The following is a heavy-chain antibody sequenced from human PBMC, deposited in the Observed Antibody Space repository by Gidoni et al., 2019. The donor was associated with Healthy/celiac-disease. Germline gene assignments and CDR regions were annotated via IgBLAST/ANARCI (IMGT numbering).Heavy chain of an antibody. J-gene: IGHJ6*02. CDR3: ARVPILYYPYGMDV. V-gene: IGHV4-34*01. Sequence: QVQLQQWGAGLLKPAETLSLTCAVYGGSFSGYYWSWIRQPPGKGLEWIGEINHSGSTNYNPSLKSRVTISVDTSKNQFSLKLSSVTAADTAVYYCARVPILYYPYGMDVWGQGTTVTVSS. D-gene: IGHD2-15*01. CDR2: INHSGST. CDR1: GGSFSGYY.